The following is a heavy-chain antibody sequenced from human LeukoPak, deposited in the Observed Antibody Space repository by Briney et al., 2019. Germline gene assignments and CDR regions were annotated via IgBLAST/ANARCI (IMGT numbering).Heavy chain of an antibody. D-gene: IGHD7-27*01. CDR2: IYSGGST. CDR1: GFAVSSNY. Sequence: GGSLRLSCAASGFAVSSNYMSWVRQAPGKGLEWVSVIYSGGSTYYADSVKGRFTISRDTSKNTLYLQMDSLRAEDTAVYYCAKGGPTGDLRSPGRDWWGQGALVTVSS. CDR3: AKGGPTGDLRSPGRDW. V-gene: IGHV3-53*01. J-gene: IGHJ4*02.